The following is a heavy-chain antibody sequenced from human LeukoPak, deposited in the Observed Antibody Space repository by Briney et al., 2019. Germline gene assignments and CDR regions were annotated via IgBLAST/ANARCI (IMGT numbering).Heavy chain of an antibody. V-gene: IGHV3-15*04. J-gene: IGHJ4*02. Sequence: GGSLRLSCAASGFTFRSHWMTWVRQAPGKGLEWVGRIESITDGGTTDYAAPVKGRFTISRDDSKNTLYLQMNSLKTEDTAVYYCTTALSQYSSGWYGNYFDYWGQGTLVTVSS. CDR1: GFTFRSHW. CDR2: IESITDGGTT. CDR3: TTALSQYSSGWYGNYFDY. D-gene: IGHD6-19*01.